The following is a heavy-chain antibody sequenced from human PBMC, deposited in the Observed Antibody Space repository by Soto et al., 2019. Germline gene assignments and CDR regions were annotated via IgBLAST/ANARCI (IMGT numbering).Heavy chain of an antibody. D-gene: IGHD6-19*01. CDR3: AKDLQFSGWFGLYYFDY. CDR1: GXXFSSYX. Sequence: VXXLXSXGGXXQXXXXLXLSXXXSGXXFSSYXMXXVXXAPXXGLEWVSGIVGSGASTYYADSVKGRFTXSXXXSXXXXXXXXNSLRAEDTAVYYCAKDLQFSGWFGLYYFDYWGQXTLVTVSS. V-gene: IGHV3-23*01. CDR2: IVGSGAST. J-gene: IGHJ4*02.